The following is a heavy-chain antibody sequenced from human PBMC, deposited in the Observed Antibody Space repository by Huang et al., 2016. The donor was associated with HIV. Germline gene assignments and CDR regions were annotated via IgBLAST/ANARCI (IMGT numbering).Heavy chain of an antibody. CDR3: TRGYYYADFDH. CDR1: GYSFTSYG. CDR2: ISTYIGNT. D-gene: IGHD3-22*01. J-gene: IGHJ4*02. Sequence: QLVQSGAEVTKPGASVKVSCKASGYSFTSYGISWVRQAPGQGLEGMGWISTYIGNTTYEQKLQGRVTMTTDTSTSTVYMELRSLRSDDTAVYYCTRGYYYADFDHWGQGTLVTVSS. V-gene: IGHV1-18*04.